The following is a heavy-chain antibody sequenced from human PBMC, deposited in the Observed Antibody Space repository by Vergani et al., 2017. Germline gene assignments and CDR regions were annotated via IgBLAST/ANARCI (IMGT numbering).Heavy chain of an antibody. Sequence: EVELVQSGPEMRKPGESLKISCNGSEYSFGNYWIGWVRQMPGKGLEWMGIIYPADSDTRDSPSFQGQVTISADKSISTAFLQWDSLKASDTALYYCARHTTYTDSWGQGTLVTVSS. D-gene: IGHD1-1*01. CDR1: EYSFGNYW. CDR2: IYPADSDT. J-gene: IGHJ4*02. CDR3: ARHTTYTDS. V-gene: IGHV5-51*01.